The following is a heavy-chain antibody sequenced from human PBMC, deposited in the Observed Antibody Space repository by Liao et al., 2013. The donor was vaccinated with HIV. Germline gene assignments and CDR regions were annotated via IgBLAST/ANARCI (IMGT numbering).Heavy chain of an antibody. CDR2: RYHSGAT. D-gene: IGHD3-10*01. CDR3: AREVVRGRFLDY. J-gene: IGHJ4*02. V-gene: IGHV4-30-2*01. Sequence: QVQLQESGPGLVKPSQTLSLTCTVSGGSIIYGGYSWSWIRQPPGKGLEWIGYRYHSGATYYNPSLRSRVTISVHTSQDQISLRLNSVTAADTAVYYCAREVVRGRFLDYWGQGTLVTVSS. CDR1: GGSIIYGGYS.